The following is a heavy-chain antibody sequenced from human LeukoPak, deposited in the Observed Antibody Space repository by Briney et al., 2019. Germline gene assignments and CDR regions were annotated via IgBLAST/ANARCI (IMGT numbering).Heavy chain of an antibody. J-gene: IGHJ4*02. CDR2: IFYSGSS. V-gene: IGHV4-59*01. CDR1: GDSLNSYY. D-gene: IGHD6-25*01. CDR3: AGRAARFFDY. Sequence: SETLSLTCTVSGDSLNSYYWSWIRQPPEEGLQWIGYIFYSGSSNYNASLRSRVAISVDTSKNQFSLKLTSVTAADTAVYYCAGRAARFFDYWGQGILVTASS.